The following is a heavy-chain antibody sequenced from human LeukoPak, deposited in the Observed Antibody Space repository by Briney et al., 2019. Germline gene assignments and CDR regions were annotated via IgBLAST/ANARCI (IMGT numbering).Heavy chain of an antibody. CDR3: ARDMVRGVYYFYGMDV. CDR1: GFTFSSYA. J-gene: IGHJ6*02. D-gene: IGHD3-10*01. CDR2: TSDDGSNK. V-gene: IGHV3-30-3*01. Sequence: GGSLRLSCAASGFTFSSYAMHWVRQAPGKGLEWVAVTSDDGSNKYYTDSVKGRFTISRDKSKNTLYPQMNSLRAEDTAVYYCARDMVRGVYYFYGMDVWGRGTTVAVSS.